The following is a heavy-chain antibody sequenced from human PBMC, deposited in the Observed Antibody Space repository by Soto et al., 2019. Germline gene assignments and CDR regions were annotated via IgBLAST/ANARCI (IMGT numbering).Heavy chain of an antibody. CDR3: ARGVWGYGDRSSDY. D-gene: IGHD4-17*01. CDR1: GFTFSSYS. V-gene: IGHV3-48*02. J-gene: IGHJ4*02. CDR2: ISSSSSTK. Sequence: EVQLVESEGGLVQPGGSLRLSCAASGFTFSSYSMNWVRQAPGKGLEWVSYISSSSSTKYYADSVKGRFTISRDNAKNSLYLQMNSLRDEDTTVYYCARGVWGYGDRSSDYWGQGTLVTVSS.